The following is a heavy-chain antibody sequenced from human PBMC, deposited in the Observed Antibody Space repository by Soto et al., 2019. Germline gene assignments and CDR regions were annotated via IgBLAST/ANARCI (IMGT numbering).Heavy chain of an antibody. V-gene: IGHV1-18*01. Sequence: ASVKVSCKASGYTFTSYGISWVRQAPGQGLEWMGWISAYNGNTNYAQKLQGRVTMTTDTSTSTAYMELRSLRSDDTAVYYCAQVTPPHYYYYYGMDVWGQGTTVTVSS. D-gene: IGHD4-4*01. J-gene: IGHJ6*02. CDR3: AQVTPPHYYYYYGMDV. CDR2: ISAYNGNT. CDR1: GYTFTSYG.